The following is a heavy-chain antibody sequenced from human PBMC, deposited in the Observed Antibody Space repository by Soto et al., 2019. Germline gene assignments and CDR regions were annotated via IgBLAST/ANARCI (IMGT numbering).Heavy chain of an antibody. V-gene: IGHV4-39*01. CDR1: GGSISSSSYY. J-gene: IGHJ4*02. CDR2: IYYSGST. Sequence: QLQLQESGPGLVKPSETLSLTCTVSGGSISSSSYYWGWIRQPPGKGLEWIGSIYYSGSTYYNPSLKSRVTISVDTSKNQFSLKLSSVTAADTAVYYCARQPYDSSGYYERFFDYWGQGTLVTVSS. D-gene: IGHD3-22*01. CDR3: ARQPYDSSGYYERFFDY.